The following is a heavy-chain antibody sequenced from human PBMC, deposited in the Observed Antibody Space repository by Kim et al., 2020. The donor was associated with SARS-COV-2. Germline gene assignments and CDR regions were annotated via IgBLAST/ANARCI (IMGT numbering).Heavy chain of an antibody. D-gene: IGHD6-13*01. J-gene: IGHJ6*03. CDR2: IISIFGTA. V-gene: IGHV1-69*13. CDR3: ARGLSAAAGPCYYYYMDV. Sequence: SVKVSCKASGGTFSSYAISWVRQAPGQGLEWMGGIISIFGTANYAQKLQGRVTISADESTSTVYMELSRLGSGDTAVYYRARGLSAAAGPCYYYYMDVLGKGTTVTVSS. CDR1: GGTFSSYA.